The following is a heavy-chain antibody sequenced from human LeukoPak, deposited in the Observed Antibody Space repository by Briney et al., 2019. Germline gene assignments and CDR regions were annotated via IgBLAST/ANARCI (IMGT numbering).Heavy chain of an antibody. D-gene: IGHD1-26*01. CDR1: GFTFRTTG. J-gene: IGHJ4*02. CDR2: MSSDGINT. Sequence: GTSLGLSCATSGFTFRTTGVHWVRQGPGKGLEWVALMSSDGINTYYADSVKGRFTVSRDSSRDTLYLQMNSVRPDDTAVYYCAKDHSDSGRAFEYWGRGTLVTVSS. CDR3: AKDHSDSGRAFEY. V-gene: IGHV3-30*18.